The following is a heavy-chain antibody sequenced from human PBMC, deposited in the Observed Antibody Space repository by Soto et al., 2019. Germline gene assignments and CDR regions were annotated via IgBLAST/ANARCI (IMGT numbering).Heavy chain of an antibody. CDR2: SYYSCST. D-gene: IGHD3-16*02. Sequence: QVQLQESGPGLVKPSETLSLTCTVSGGSISSYYWSWIRQPPGKGLEWVGFSYYSCSTNYNPSLKSRVPISGDTSKNPFPLKLSSVTAADTAVYYCARAGEVMITFGGVIPRWFDPWGQGTLVTVSS. CDR3: ARAGEVMITFGGVIPRWFDP. CDR1: GGSISSYY. V-gene: IGHV4-59*01. J-gene: IGHJ5*02.